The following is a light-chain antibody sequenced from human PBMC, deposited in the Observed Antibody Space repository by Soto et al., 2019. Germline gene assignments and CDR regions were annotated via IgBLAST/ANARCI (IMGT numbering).Light chain of an antibody. CDR2: EVI. CDR3: CSYTTSSPLV. Sequence: QSALAQPASVSGSPGQSITISCTATTSDVGTYNYVSWYQQHPGKAPKLIIFEVINRPSGVSNRFSGSKSGNTASLIISGLQAEDEADYYCCSYTTSSPLVFGGGTQLTVL. CDR1: TSDVGTYNY. V-gene: IGLV2-14*01. J-gene: IGLJ2*01.